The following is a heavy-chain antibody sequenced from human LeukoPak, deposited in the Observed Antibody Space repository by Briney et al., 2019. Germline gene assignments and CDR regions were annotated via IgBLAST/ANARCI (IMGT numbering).Heavy chain of an antibody. CDR2: INRSSGSI. D-gene: IGHD4-4*01. CDR3: ARMDDYSANFRV. Sequence: GGSLRLSCAASGFTFSSHSMNWVRQAPGKGLEGVSSINRSSGSIFYADSVKGRFTISRDNAKNSLYLQMNSLRDEDTAVYYCARMDDYSANFRVWGQGTMVTVSS. V-gene: IGHV3-48*02. J-gene: IGHJ3*01. CDR1: GFTFSSHS.